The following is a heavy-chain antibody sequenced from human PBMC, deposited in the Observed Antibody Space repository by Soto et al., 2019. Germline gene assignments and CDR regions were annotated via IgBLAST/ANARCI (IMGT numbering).Heavy chain of an antibody. CDR1: GYTFTSYG. CDR2: ISAYNGNT. CDR3: ARERPVRRSIRGTTGTKNNWFDP. J-gene: IGHJ5*02. Sequence: ASVKVSCKASGYTFTSYGISWVRQAPGQGLEWMGWISAYNGNTNYAQKLQGGVTMTTDTSTSTAYMELRSLRSDDTAVYYCARERPVRRSIRGTTGTKNNWFDPWGQGTLVTVSS. D-gene: IGHD1-1*01. V-gene: IGHV1-18*04.